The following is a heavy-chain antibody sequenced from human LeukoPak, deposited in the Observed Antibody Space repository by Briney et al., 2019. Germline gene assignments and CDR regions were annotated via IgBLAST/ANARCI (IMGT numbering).Heavy chain of an antibody. V-gene: IGHV4-34*01. CDR1: GGSISGYY. CDR3: ARKGYYDFWSGYYQYNWFDP. J-gene: IGHJ5*02. CDR2: INHSGST. D-gene: IGHD3-3*01. Sequence: RPSETLSLTCAVYGGSISGYYWSWIRQTPGKGLEWIGEINHSGSTNYNPSLKSRVTISVDTSKNQFSLKLSSVTAADTAVYYCARKGYYDFWSGYYQYNWFDPWGQGTLVTVSS.